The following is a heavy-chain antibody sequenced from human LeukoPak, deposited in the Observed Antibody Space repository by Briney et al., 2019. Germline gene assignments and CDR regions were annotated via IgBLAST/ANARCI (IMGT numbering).Heavy chain of an antibody. CDR1: GDSISSSTDY. Sequence: SETLSLTCTVSGDSISSSTDYWVWIRQPPGKGLEWIGSIFYSGRTFYNASLKSRVTISVDTSKNQFSLKLSSVTAADTAVYYCARAYYGSGSRNWFDPWGQGTLVTVSS. J-gene: IGHJ5*02. CDR2: IFYSGRT. D-gene: IGHD3-10*01. CDR3: ARAYYGSGSRNWFDP. V-gene: IGHV4-39*07.